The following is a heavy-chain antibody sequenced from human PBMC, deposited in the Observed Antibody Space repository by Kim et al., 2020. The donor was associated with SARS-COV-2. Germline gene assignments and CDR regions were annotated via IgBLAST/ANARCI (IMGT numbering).Heavy chain of an antibody. CDR1: GDTVSSDTAA. CDR2: AFYRSMWYK. D-gene: IGHD6-19*01. J-gene: IGHJ4*02. V-gene: IGHV6-1*01. CDR3: ARAGEQWLVGQMSNFLFDN. Sequence: SQTLSLTCAISGDTVSSDTAAWNWIRQSPSRGLQWLGRAFYRSMWYKEYDVSVQSRIAINVDTSKNQFSLRLNSVTPEDTAVYYCARAGEQWLVGQMSNFLFDNWGQGTLVAVSS.